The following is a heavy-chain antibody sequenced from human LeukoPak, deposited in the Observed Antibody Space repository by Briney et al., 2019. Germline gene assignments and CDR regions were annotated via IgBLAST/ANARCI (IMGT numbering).Heavy chain of an antibody. V-gene: IGHV3-49*03. J-gene: IGHJ6*02. D-gene: IGHD5-18*01. CDR1: GFTFADYA. CDR2: IRSKTFGGTT. CDR3: TRDRPPIHLWSPDFNSGMDV. Sequence: GGSLRLSCTSFGFTFADYAMSWYRQAPGKGLQWIGFIRSKTFGGTTEYAASMKGRFIMTRDDAKSIAYLHLNSLKSEDTALYYCTRDRPPIHLWSPDFNSGMDVWGQGTTVIVSS.